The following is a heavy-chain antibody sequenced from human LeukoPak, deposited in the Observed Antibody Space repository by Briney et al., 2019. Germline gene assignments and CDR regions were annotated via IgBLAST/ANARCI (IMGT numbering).Heavy chain of an antibody. V-gene: IGHV4-59*08. CDR2: VTNSGAT. CDR3: ARTSYLNTEYAFDI. D-gene: IGHD2/OR15-2a*01. Sequence: PSETLSLTCTVSGGSINTYYWSWIRQPPGKGPEWIGYVTNSGATNYNLSLKSRVTISVDTSKDQFSLRLQSVTAADTAVYYCARTSYLNTEYAFDIWGQGTMVTVSS. J-gene: IGHJ3*02. CDR1: GGSINTYY.